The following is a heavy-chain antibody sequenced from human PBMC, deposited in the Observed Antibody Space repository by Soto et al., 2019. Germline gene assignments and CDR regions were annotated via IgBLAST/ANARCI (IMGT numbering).Heavy chain of an antibody. CDR1: GFTVSNNY. V-gene: IGHV3-53*02. Sequence: EVQVVETGGGLIQPGGSLRLSCAASGFTVSNNYMSWVRQAPGKGLEWVSLIYSGGSTYYADSVKGRFTISRDNSKNTLYLQMNSLRAEDTAVYYCATYSSLDYWGQGTLVTVSS. CDR3: ATYSSLDY. D-gene: IGHD6-13*01. CDR2: IYSGGST. J-gene: IGHJ4*02.